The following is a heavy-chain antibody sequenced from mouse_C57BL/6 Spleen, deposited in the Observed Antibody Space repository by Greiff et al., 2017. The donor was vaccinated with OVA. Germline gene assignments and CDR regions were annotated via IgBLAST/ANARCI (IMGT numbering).Heavy chain of an antibody. CDR2: ISSGGSYT. CDR1: GFTFSSYG. CDR3: ARHGITTVVDAMDY. V-gene: IGHV5-6*02. J-gene: IGHJ4*01. D-gene: IGHD1-1*01. Sequence: EVMLVESGGDLVKPGGSLKLSCAASGFTFSSYGMSWVRPTPDKRLEWVATISSGGSYTYYPDSVKGRFTISRDNAKNTLYLQMSSLKSEDTAMYYCARHGITTVVDAMDYWGQGTSVTVSS.